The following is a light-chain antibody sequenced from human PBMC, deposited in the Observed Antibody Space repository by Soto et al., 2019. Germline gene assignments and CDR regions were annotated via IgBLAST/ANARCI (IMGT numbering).Light chain of an antibody. J-gene: IGKJ1*01. V-gene: IGKV1-8*01. CDR3: QQYNGWPWT. CDR2: AAS. CDR1: QGISSY. Sequence: AIRMTQPSSSLSASTGHRVTIPCRASQGISSYLAWYQQKPGKAPKLLIYAASTLQSGVPSRFSGSGSGTEFTLTITGLQSEDFAVYYCQQYNGWPWTFGLGTKVDIK.